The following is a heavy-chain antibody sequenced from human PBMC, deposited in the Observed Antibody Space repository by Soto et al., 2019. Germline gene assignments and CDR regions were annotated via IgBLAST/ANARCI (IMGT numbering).Heavy chain of an antibody. J-gene: IGHJ5*02. V-gene: IGHV5-51*01. CDR2: IYPGDSDT. D-gene: IGHD1-26*01. CDR1: GYSFTSYW. Sequence: GESLKISCKGSGYSFTSYWIGWARQMPGKGLEWMGIIYPGDSDTRYSPSFQGQVTISADKSISTAYLQWSSLKASDTAMYYCARLSGSYYSYLAWFDPWGQGTLVTVSS. CDR3: ARLSGSYYSYLAWFDP.